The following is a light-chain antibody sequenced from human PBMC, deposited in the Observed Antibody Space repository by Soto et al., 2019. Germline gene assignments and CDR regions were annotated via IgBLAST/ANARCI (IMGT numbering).Light chain of an antibody. V-gene: IGLV2-23*02. CDR2: EVT. Sequence: QSVLTQPASVSGSPGQSITISCTGTSSDVGSYDLVSWYQQHPGKAPRLIIYEVTKRPSGVSNRFSGPKSGSTASLTFSGLQAEDEADYFCCSYAGVSTFVFGTGTKVTVL. CDR1: SSDVGSYDL. J-gene: IGLJ1*01. CDR3: CSYAGVSTFV.